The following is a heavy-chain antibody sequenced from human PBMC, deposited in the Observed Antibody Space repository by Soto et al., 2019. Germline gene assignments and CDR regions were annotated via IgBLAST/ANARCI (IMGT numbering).Heavy chain of an antibody. CDR1: GFSLSTSGVG. V-gene: IGHV2-5*02. D-gene: IGHD1-26*01. CDR2: IYWDDDK. Sequence: QITLKESGPTLVKPTQTLTLTCTFSGFSLSTSGVGVGWIRQPPGKALEWLALIYWDDDKRYSLSLKSRLTITKDTSKTQVVLTMTNMDPVDTATYYCARGSYSTYYYGMDVWGQGTTVTVSS. J-gene: IGHJ6*02. CDR3: ARGSYSTYYYGMDV.